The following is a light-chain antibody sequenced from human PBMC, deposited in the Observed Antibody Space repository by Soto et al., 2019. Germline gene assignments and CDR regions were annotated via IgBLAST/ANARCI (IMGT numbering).Light chain of an antibody. Sequence: EIVMTQSPATLSVSPGERATLSCRASQSVSSNLAWYQQKPGQAPRLLIYGASASATGIPARFSCSGSGTEFTLSISSLQSEEFAVYYCQQYNNWPPLTFGGGTKVEIK. J-gene: IGKJ4*01. V-gene: IGKV3-15*01. CDR2: GAS. CDR1: QSVSSN. CDR3: QQYNNWPPLT.